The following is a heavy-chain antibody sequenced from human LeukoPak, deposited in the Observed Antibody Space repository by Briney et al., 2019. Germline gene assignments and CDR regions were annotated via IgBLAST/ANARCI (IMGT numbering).Heavy chain of an antibody. J-gene: IGHJ3*02. V-gene: IGHV4-59*01. D-gene: IGHD3-10*01. Sequence: SETLSLTCTVSGGSISSYYWSWIRQPPGKGLEWIGYIYYSGSTNYNPSLKSRVTISVDTSKNQFSLKLSSVTAADTAVYYCAREEDGRHGSGSLKAFDIWGQGTMVTVSS. CDR3: AREEDGRHGSGSLKAFDI. CDR2: IYYSGST. CDR1: GGSISSYY.